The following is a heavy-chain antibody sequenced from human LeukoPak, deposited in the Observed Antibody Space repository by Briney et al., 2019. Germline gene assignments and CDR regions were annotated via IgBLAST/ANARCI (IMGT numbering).Heavy chain of an antibody. CDR2: ISNTGDAK. V-gene: IGHV3-11*01. Sequence: PGGSLRFSCAASGFTFDYYMTWIRQAPGRGLEWISYISNTGDAKWYADSVKGRFTISRDNSKNTLYLQMNSLRAEDTAVYYCAKDLLSYYGSGSYYNARRSNFDYWGQGTLVTVSS. J-gene: IGHJ4*02. D-gene: IGHD3-10*01. CDR1: GFTFDYY. CDR3: AKDLLSYYGSGSYYNARRSNFDY.